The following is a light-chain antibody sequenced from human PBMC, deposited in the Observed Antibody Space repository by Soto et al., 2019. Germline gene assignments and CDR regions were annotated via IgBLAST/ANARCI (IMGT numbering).Light chain of an antibody. J-gene: IGLJ1*01. CDR3: QSYDSSLSGYV. V-gene: IGLV1-40*01. Sequence: SLLRPPPSVSGAPGQRDTISCTGSIANIGAAYNVDWYQQLPGTAPKLLIYGKNNRPSGVPARFYGSKSGTSASLAIAGLQAEDAGDYYCQSYDSSLSGYVFGTGTTVT. CDR1: IANIGAAYN. CDR2: GKN.